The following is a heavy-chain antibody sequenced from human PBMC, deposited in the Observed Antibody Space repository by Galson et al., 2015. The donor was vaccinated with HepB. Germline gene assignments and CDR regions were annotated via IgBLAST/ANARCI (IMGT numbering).Heavy chain of an antibody. CDR2: INPNSGGT. D-gene: IGHD3-10*01. Sequence: SVKVSCKASGYTFTGYYMHWVRQAPGQGLEWMGWINPNSGGTNYAQKFQGWVTMTRDTSISTAYMELSRLRSDDTAVYYCARGGYYGSGSYPYYYYYMDVWGKGTTVTVSS. V-gene: IGHV1-2*04. CDR1: GYTFTGYY. J-gene: IGHJ6*03. CDR3: ARGGYYGSGSYPYYYYYMDV.